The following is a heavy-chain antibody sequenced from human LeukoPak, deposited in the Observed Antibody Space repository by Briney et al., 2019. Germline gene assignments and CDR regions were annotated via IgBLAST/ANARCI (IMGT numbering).Heavy chain of an antibody. V-gene: IGHV4-39*01. J-gene: IGHJ4*02. D-gene: IGHD6-6*01. Sequence: SETLSLTCAVSGGSIRSSSYYWGWIRQPPGKGLEWIGSIYYSGTTYYNPSLKSRVTISIDTSKNQFSLNLNSVTAADTAVYYCATQVGAARTYFDYWGQGTLVTVSS. CDR1: GGSIRSSSYY. CDR2: IYYSGTT. CDR3: ATQVGAARTYFDY.